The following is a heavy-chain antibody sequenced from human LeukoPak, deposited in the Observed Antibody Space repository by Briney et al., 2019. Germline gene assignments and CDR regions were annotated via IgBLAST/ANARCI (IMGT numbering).Heavy chain of an antibody. V-gene: IGHV4-59*01. CDR3: AGAHRSKRSSGWYDRGSHAFDI. J-gene: IGHJ3*02. CDR2: IYYSGST. Sequence: SETLSLTCTVSGGSISSYYWSWIRQPPGKGLEWIGYIYYSGSTNYNPSLKSRVTISVDTSKNQFSLKLSSVTAADTAVYYCAGAHRSKRSSGWYDRGSHAFDIWGQGTMVTVSS. CDR1: GGSISSYY. D-gene: IGHD6-19*01.